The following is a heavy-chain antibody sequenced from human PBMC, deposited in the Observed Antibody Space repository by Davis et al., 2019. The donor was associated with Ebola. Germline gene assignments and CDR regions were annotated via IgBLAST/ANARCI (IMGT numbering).Heavy chain of an antibody. CDR3: TAGCSGGSCYGDV. J-gene: IGHJ4*02. CDR1: EFTFSSYA. CDR2: ISGSGGST. D-gene: IGHD2-15*01. Sequence: PGGSLRLSCAASEFTFSSYAMSWVRQAPGKGLEWVSAISGSGGSTYYADSVKGRFTISRDNSKNTAYLQMNSLKTEDTAVYYCTAGCSGGSCYGDVWGQGTLVTVSS. V-gene: IGHV3-23*01.